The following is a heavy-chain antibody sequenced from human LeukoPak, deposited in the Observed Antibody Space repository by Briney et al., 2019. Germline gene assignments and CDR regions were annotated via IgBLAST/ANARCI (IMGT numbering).Heavy chain of an antibody. CDR1: GFTFSSYS. CDR2: ISSSSTI. V-gene: IGHV3-48*02. Sequence: GGSLRLSCAASGFTFSSYSMNWVRQAPGKGLEWVSYISSSSTIYYADSVKGRFTISRDNAKNSLYLQMNSLRDEDTAVYYCARRTISDYWGQGTLVTVSS. CDR3: ARRTISDY. J-gene: IGHJ4*02.